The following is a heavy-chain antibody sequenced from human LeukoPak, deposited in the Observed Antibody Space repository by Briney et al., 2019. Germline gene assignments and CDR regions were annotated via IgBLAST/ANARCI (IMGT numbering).Heavy chain of an antibody. D-gene: IGHD2-2*01. CDR1: GGSFSGYY. CDR2: INHSGST. V-gene: IGHV4-34*01. J-gene: IGHJ4*02. CDR3: AREVVPAAIFDY. Sequence: SETLSLTCAVYGGSFSGYYWSWIRQPPGKGLEWIGEINHSGSTNYNPSFKSRVTISVDTSKNQFSLKLSSVTAADTAVYYCAREVVPAAIFDYWGQGTLVTVSS.